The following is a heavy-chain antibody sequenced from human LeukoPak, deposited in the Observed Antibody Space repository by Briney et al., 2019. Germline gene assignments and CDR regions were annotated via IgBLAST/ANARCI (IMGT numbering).Heavy chain of an antibody. V-gene: IGHV3-7*01. Sequence: PGGSLGLSCAASGLTLSTYNMNWVRQAPGKGLEWVATLKQDGSETNYVDSVRGRFTVSRDNAKNSLYLQMNSLRAEDTAVYYCATWGAWGPFDYWGQGTLVTVSS. CDR2: LKQDGSET. J-gene: IGHJ4*02. CDR1: GLTLSTYN. D-gene: IGHD3-16*01. CDR3: ATWGAWGPFDY.